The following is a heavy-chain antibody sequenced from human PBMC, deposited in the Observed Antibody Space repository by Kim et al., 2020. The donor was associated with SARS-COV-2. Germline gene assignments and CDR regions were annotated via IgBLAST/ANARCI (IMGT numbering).Heavy chain of an antibody. CDR3: ASEPVRVVVPAAMGKIYYYYYGMDV. CDR1: GGSISSSSYY. J-gene: IGHJ6*02. CDR2: IYYSGST. Sequence: GSLSLTCTVSGGSISSSSYYWGWIRQPPGKGLEWIGSIYYSGSTYYNPSLKSRVTISVDTSKNQFSLKLSSVTAADTAVYYCASEPVRVVVPAAMGKIYYYYYGMDVWGQGTTVTVSS. D-gene: IGHD2-2*01. V-gene: IGHV4-39*01.